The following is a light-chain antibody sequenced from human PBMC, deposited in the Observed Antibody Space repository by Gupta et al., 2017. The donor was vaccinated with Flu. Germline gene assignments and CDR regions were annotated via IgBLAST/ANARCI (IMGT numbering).Light chain of an antibody. CDR1: MLSDQY. V-gene: IGLV3-25*02. Sequence: SSELTQPPAVSVSPGQTAEITCSGDMLSDQYAYWYQQKPGQAPMLVIYKDTERPSRIPERFSSSSSGTTVTLTISGVQPEDEADYYCQSADSGGSFWVFGGGTRVTVL. CDR3: QSADSGGSFWV. CDR2: KDT. J-gene: IGLJ3*02.